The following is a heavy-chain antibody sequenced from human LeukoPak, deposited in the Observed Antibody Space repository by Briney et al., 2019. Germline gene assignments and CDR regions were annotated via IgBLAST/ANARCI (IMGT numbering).Heavy chain of an antibody. CDR1: GFTFSTYG. V-gene: IGHV3-30*18. Sequence: PGGSLRLSCAASGFTFSTYGMHWVRQTPGKGLGWVAVISFDGSNKYYAESVKGRFTVSRDNSKNTLYLQMNSLRTEDTAVYYCAKTLSSGWSGKYYFDYWGQGTLVSVSS. J-gene: IGHJ4*02. CDR3: AKTLSSGWSGKYYFDY. CDR2: ISFDGSNK. D-gene: IGHD6-19*01.